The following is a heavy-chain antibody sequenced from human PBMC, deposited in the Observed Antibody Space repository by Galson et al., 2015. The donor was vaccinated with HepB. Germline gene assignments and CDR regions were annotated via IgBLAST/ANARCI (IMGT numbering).Heavy chain of an antibody. Sequence: SLRLSCAASGFTFSSYGMNWVRQAPGKGLEWVSYISSSSSTIYYSDSVQGRFTISRDNAKNSLYLQMTSLRAEDTSVYYCARGYTSGSFYWGQGTLVTVSS. J-gene: IGHJ4*02. D-gene: IGHD3-10*01. CDR1: GFTFSSYG. CDR3: ARGYTSGSFY. CDR2: ISSSSSTI. V-gene: IGHV3-48*01.